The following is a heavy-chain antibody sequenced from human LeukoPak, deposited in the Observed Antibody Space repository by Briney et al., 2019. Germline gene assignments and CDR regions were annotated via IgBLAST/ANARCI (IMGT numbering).Heavy chain of an antibody. CDR1: GFTFSSYA. CDR3: AKEKTTVITPGIDY. Sequence: GGSLRLSCAASGFTFSSYAMRWVRQAPGKGLEWVSAISDSGVTTYYADSVKGRFTISRDNSKNTLYLQMNSLRAEDTAVYYCAKEKTTVITPGIDYWGQGTLATVSS. D-gene: IGHD4-23*01. J-gene: IGHJ4*02. CDR2: ISDSGVTT. V-gene: IGHV3-23*01.